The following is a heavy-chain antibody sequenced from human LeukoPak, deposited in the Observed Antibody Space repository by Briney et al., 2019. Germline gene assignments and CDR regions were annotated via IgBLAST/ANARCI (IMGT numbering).Heavy chain of an antibody. J-gene: IGHJ5*02. CDR1: GYTFTSYD. CDR3: ARISSPKDHPDICGVRCSGWFDP. Sequence: PGATVKVSCKASGYTFTSYDINWVRQATGQGLEWMGWMNPNSGNTGYAQKFQGRVTMTRNTSISTAYMELSSLRSEDTAVYYCARISSPKDHPDICGVRCSGWFDPWGQGTLVTVSS. D-gene: IGHD3-10*02. CDR2: MNPNSGNT. V-gene: IGHV1-8*01.